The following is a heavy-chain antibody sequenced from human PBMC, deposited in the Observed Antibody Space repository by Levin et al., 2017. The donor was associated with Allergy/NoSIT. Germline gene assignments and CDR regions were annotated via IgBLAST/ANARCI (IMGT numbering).Heavy chain of an antibody. CDR2: ISSSGSTI. V-gene: IGHV3-11*01. J-gene: IGHJ4*02. CDR3: ARDVPTPFYYDSSGCQFDY. CDR1: GFTFSDYY. D-gene: IGHD3-22*01. Sequence: GGSLRLSCAASGFTFSDYYMSWIRQAPGKGLEWVSYISSSGSTIYYADSVKGRFTISRDNAKNSLYLQMNSLRAEDTAVYYCARDVPTPFYYDSSGCQFDYWGQGTLVTVSS.